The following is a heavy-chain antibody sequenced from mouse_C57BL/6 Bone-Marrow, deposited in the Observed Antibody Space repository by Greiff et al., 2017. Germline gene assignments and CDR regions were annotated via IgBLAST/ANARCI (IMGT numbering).Heavy chain of an antibody. CDR3: ARDPITTVVGPYAMDY. D-gene: IGHD1-1*01. CDR1: GFTFSDFY. V-gene: IGHV7-1*01. CDR2: SRNKANDYTT. J-gene: IGHJ4*01. Sequence: EVKLVESGGGLVQSGRSLRLSCATSGFTFSDFYMEWVRQAPGKGLEWIAASRNKANDYTTEYSASVKGRFIVSRDTSHSILYLQMNALRAEDTAIYYCARDPITTVVGPYAMDYWGQGTSVTVSS.